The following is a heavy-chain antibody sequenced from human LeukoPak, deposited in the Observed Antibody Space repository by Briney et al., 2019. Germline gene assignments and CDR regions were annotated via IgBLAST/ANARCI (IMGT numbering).Heavy chain of an antibody. CDR1: GFTFSHYS. J-gene: IGHJ6*03. CDR3: ARVMMGATVTTFHYYCMDV. V-gene: IGHV3-21*01. Sequence: AGGSLRLSCAASGFTFSHYSIDWVRHAPGKGLERVASITSSSSHIYYADSVKGRFTISRDNAKNALYLQMNSLRAEDTAIYYCARVMMGATVTTFHYYCMDVWGVGTTVTVSS. D-gene: IGHD4-11*01. CDR2: ITSSSSHI.